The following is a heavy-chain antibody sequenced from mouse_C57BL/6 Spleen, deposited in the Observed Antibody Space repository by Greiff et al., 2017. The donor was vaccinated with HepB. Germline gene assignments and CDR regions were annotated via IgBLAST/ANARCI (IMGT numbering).Heavy chain of an antibody. CDR2: ISSGGSYT. D-gene: IGHD1-1*01. CDR1: GFTFSSYG. J-gene: IGHJ1*03. V-gene: IGHV5-6*01. CDR3: ARYGSSSHWYFDV. Sequence: EVNVVESGGDLVKPGGSLKLSCAASGFTFSSYGMSWVRQTPDKRLEWVATISSGGSYTYYPDSVKGRFTISRDNAKNTLYLQMSSLKSEDTAMYYCARYGSSSHWYFDVWGTGTTVTVSS.